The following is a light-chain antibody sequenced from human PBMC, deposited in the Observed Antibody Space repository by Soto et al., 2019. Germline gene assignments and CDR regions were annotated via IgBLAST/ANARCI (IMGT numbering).Light chain of an antibody. CDR2: DAS. V-gene: IGKV3-11*01. J-gene: IGKJ1*01. Sequence: EVVLTQSPDTLSLPPGERDTLSCRASQSISSYLAWYQQKPGQAPRLLIYDASSRATGIPARFSGSGSGTDYTITISRVETEDFAVYYWKQFTDWPPQWTFGQGTKVEIK. CDR1: QSISSY. CDR3: KQFTDWPPQWT.